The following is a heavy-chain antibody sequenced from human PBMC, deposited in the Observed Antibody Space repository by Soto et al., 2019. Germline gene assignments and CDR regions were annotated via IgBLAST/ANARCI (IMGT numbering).Heavy chain of an antibody. V-gene: IGHV4-30-4*01. D-gene: IGHD2-8*01. CDR1: GGSISSGDYY. CDR3: ARSGYCTNGACYTPFDY. Sequence: SETLSLTCTVSGGSISSGDYYWSWIRQPPGKGLEWIGYIYYSGSTYYNPSLKSRVTISVDTSKNQFSLKLSSVTAADTAVYYCARSGYCTNGACYTPFDYWGQGTLVTVSS. J-gene: IGHJ4*02. CDR2: IYYSGST.